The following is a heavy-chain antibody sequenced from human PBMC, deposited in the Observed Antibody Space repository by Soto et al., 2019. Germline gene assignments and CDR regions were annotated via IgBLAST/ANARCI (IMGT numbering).Heavy chain of an antibody. CDR2: VYSNGHT. CDR3: ARAAGDIVVVVAATLGDPDYYYYYYGMDV. J-gene: IGHJ6*02. CDR1: GDSISNKNYH. D-gene: IGHD2-15*01. V-gene: IGHV4-39*01. Sequence: SETLSLTCTVSGDSISNKNYHWGWTRQPPGKGLEWIGTVYSNGHTYHNPSLKSRLAMAVDTSKNQFSLKLSSVTAADTAVYYCARAAGDIVVVVAATLGDPDYYYYYYGMDVWGQGTTVTVSS.